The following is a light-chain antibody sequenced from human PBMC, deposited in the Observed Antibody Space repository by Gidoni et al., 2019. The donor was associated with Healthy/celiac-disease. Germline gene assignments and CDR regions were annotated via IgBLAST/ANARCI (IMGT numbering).Light chain of an antibody. CDR3: QKYNSAPPWT. Sequence: DIQMTQSPSSLSASVEDRVTITCRASQCSSHYLAWYQQKPGKVPKLRIYSASTLQSGVPSRFSGSGSGTDFTLTISSLQAEDVATYYCQKYNSAPPWTFGQGTKVEIK. V-gene: IGKV1-27*01. J-gene: IGKJ1*01. CDR2: SAS. CDR1: QCSSHY.